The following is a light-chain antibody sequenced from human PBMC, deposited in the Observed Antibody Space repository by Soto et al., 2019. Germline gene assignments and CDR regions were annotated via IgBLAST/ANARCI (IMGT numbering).Light chain of an antibody. J-gene: IGLJ1*01. CDR2: DVI. Sequence: QSVLTQPASVSGSPGQSLTISCTGTSSDVGGYNYVAWYQQHPGKAPKLIIYDVINRPSGVSNRSSGSKSGNTASLTISGLQAEDEADYYCSSYTSSHTYVFGSGTKVTVL. V-gene: IGLV2-14*01. CDR3: SSYTSSHTYV. CDR1: SSDVGGYNY.